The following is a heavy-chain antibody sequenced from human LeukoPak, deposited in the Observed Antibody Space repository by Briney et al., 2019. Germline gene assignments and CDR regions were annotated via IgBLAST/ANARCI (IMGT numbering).Heavy chain of an antibody. Sequence: ASVKVSCKASGGTFSSYAISWVRQAPGQGLEWMGRIIPILGIANYAQKFQGRVTITADKSTSTAYTELSSLRSEDTAVYYCARGGSGPSDYWGQGTLVTVSS. CDR3: ARGGSGPSDY. D-gene: IGHD3-10*01. CDR1: GGTFSSYA. V-gene: IGHV1-69*04. J-gene: IGHJ4*02. CDR2: IIPILGIA.